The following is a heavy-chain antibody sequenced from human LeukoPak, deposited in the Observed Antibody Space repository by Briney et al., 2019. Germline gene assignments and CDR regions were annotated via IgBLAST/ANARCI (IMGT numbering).Heavy chain of an antibody. J-gene: IGHJ1*01. D-gene: IGHD1-26*01. CDR1: GGSINNYY. Sequence: ASESLSLTCTVSGGSINNYYWSWIRQPPGKALEWIGYIYYSGTTKYNPSLSSRVTISVDTSKNQFSLNLTSVTAADTAVYYCAREGIRGSYYTDWGQGTLVIVSS. CDR2: IYYSGTT. V-gene: IGHV4-59*01. CDR3: AREGIRGSYYTD.